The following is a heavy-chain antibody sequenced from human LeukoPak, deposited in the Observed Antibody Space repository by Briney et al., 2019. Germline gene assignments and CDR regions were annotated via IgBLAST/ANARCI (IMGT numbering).Heavy chain of an antibody. J-gene: IGHJ4*02. Sequence: PGGSLRLSCAAFGFTFSSYGMHWVRQAPGKGLEWVAVIWYDGSNKYYADSVKGRFTISRDNSKNTLYLQMNSLRAEDMAVYYCASDSSSSRAAVDWVQGTLVSDSS. CDR1: GFTFSSYG. V-gene: IGHV3-33*01. CDR3: ASDSSSSRAAVD. CDR2: IWYDGSNK. D-gene: IGHD6-13*01.